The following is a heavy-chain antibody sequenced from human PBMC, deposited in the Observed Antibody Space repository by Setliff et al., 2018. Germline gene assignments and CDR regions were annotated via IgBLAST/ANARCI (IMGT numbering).Heavy chain of an antibody. CDR2: INQYGSEK. V-gene: IGHV3-7*01. CDR3: ARPGRSNYWDSFDY. J-gene: IGHJ4*02. D-gene: IGHD3-10*01. CDR1: GFTFSTYW. Sequence: PGESLRLSCAASGFTFSTYWMSWVRQAPGKGLEWVANINQYGSEKYYVDSVKGRFTISRDNAKKSLDLQMNSLRVDDTAVYYCARPGRSNYWDSFDYWGQGILVTVSS.